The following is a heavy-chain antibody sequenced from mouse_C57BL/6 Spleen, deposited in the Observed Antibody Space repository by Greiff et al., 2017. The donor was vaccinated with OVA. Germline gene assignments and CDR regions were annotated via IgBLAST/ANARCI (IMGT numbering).Heavy chain of an antibody. CDR1: GYAFSSSW. V-gene: IGHV1-82*01. CDR2: IYPGDGDT. CDR3: ARWDQAS. Sequence: VQLKQSGPELVKPGASVKLSCKASGYAFSSSWMNWVKQRPGKGLEWIGRIYPGDGDTNYNGKFKGKDTLTADKSSSTAYMQLSSLTYEDSAVYFCARWDQASWGQGTTLTVSS. D-gene: IGHD4-1*01. J-gene: IGHJ2*01.